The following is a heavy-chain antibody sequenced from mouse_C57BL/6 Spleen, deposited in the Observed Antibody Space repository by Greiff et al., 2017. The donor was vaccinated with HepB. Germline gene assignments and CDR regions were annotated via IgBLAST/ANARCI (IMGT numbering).Heavy chain of an antibody. Sequence: DVHLVESEGGLVQPGSSMKLSCTASGFTFSDYYMAWVRQVPEKGLEWVANINYDGSSTYYLDSLKSRFIISRDNAKNILYLQMSSLKSEDTATYYCAREGPLYYYGSYYFDYWGQGTTLTVSS. J-gene: IGHJ2*01. D-gene: IGHD1-1*01. CDR1: GFTFSDYY. V-gene: IGHV5-16*01. CDR2: INYDGSST. CDR3: AREGPLYYYGSYYFDY.